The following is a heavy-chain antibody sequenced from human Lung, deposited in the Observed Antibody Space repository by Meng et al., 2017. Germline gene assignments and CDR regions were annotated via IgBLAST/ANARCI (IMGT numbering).Heavy chain of an antibody. CDR1: GGSISSSSYY. CDR2: IYYSGST. D-gene: IGHD3-10*01. J-gene: IGHJ5*02. V-gene: IGHV4-39*07. Sequence: LRQSGPRRATASAPLSSTCTCPGGSISSSSYYVGWIRQPPGKGLEWIGSIYYSGSTYYNPSLKSRVTISVDTSKNQFSLKLSSVTAADTAVYYCARVDYYGSGSRRFDPWGQGTLVTVSS. CDR3: ARVDYYGSGSRRFDP.